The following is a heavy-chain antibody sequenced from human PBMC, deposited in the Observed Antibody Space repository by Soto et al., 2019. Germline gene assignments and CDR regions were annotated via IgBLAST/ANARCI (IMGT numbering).Heavy chain of an antibody. CDR1: GYTFTSYD. J-gene: IGHJ3*02. CDR2: MNPNSGNT. Sequence: QVQLVQSGAEVKKPGASVKVSCKASGYTFTSYDVNWVRQATGQGLEWMGWMNPNSGNTGYAQKFQGRVTITRNTSISTAYTELSSLRSEDTAVYYCARGGSYYYDSGGYPTLDAFDIWGQGTLVTVSS. D-gene: IGHD3-22*01. V-gene: IGHV1-8*01. CDR3: ARGGSYYYDSGGYPTLDAFDI.